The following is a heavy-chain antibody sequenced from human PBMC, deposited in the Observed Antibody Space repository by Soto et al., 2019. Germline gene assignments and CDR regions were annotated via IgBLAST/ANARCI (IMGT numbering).Heavy chain of an antibody. D-gene: IGHD1-20*01. CDR1: GFTFSSYG. CDR2: ISYDGSNK. J-gene: IGHJ5*02. V-gene: IGHV3-30*18. CDR3: AKYALTGTTSPWFDP. Sequence: QVQLVESGGGVVQPGRSLRLSCAASGFTFSSYGMHWVRQAPGKGLEWVAVISYDGSNKYYADSVKGRFTISRDNSKNTLYLQMNSLRAEDTAVYYCAKYALTGTTSPWFDPWGQGTLVTVSS.